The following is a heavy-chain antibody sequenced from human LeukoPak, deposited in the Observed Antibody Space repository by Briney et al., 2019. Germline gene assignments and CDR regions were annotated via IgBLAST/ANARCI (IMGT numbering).Heavy chain of an antibody. J-gene: IGHJ4*02. CDR2: MNPNSGNT. D-gene: IGHD2-2*01. CDR1: GYTFTSYD. V-gene: IGHV1-8*01. Sequence: GASVKVSCKASGYTFTSYDINWVRQATGQGLEWMGWMNPNSGNTGYAQKFQGRVTMTRDTSTSTVYMELSSLRSEDTAVYYCARADSSPYYFDYWGQGTLVTVSS. CDR3: ARADSSPYYFDY.